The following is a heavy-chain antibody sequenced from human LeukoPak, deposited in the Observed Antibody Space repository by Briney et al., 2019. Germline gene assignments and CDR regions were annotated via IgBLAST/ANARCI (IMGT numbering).Heavy chain of an antibody. J-gene: IGHJ4*02. CDR2: IHYSGST. V-gene: IGHV4-59*01. Sequence: SETLSLTCTVSGGSISSYYWSWIRQPPGKGLEWIGYIHYSGSTNYNPSLKSRVTISVDTSKNQFSLKLSSVTAADTAVYYCAREGTMVGGLDYWGQGTLVTVSS. CDR3: AREGTMVGGLDY. CDR1: GGSISSYY. D-gene: IGHD3-10*02.